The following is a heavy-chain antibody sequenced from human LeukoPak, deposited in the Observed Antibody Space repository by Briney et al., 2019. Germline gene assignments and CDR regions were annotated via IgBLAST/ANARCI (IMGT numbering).Heavy chain of an antibody. CDR2: IDWDDDK. Sequence: SGPALVKPTQTLTLTCTFSGFSLTTSGMCVSWIRQPPGKALEWLARIDWDDDKYYSTSLKTRLTISKDISKNQVVLTMTNMDPVDTATYYCARIYDNSGYCAFGGLDPWGQGTLVTVSS. J-gene: IGHJ5*02. V-gene: IGHV2-70*11. CDR1: GFSLTTSGMC. D-gene: IGHD3-22*01. CDR3: ARIYDNSGYCAFGGLDP.